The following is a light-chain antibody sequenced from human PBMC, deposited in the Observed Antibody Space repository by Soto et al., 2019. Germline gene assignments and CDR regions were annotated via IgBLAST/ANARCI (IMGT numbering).Light chain of an antibody. CDR2: LGS. V-gene: IGKV2-28*01. CDR1: QSLLHSNGYNY. Sequence: DIVMTQSPLSLPASPGEPASISCRSSQSLLHSNGYNYLDWYLQKPGQSPQLLIYLGSNRASGVPDRFSGSGAGTDFTLKISRVEAEDVGVYYCMQAIQSFTFGQGTRLEIK. CDR3: MQAIQSFT. J-gene: IGKJ5*01.